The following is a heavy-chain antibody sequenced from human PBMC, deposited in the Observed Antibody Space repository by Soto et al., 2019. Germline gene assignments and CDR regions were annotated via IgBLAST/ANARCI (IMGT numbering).Heavy chain of an antibody. Sequence: QLQLQESGPGLVKPSETLSLTCSVSGDSINSDXXXXGWIRQPPGKGLEWIGSIYYRGXTYYNPSLKTRVTISLDKSKSQFSLKLNSVTAADSAVYFCARLEGLATISYYFDYWGQGTLVTVSS. V-gene: IGHV4-39*01. J-gene: IGHJ4*02. D-gene: IGHD3-9*01. CDR1: GDSINSDXXX. CDR3: ARLEGLATISYYFDY. CDR2: IYYRGXT.